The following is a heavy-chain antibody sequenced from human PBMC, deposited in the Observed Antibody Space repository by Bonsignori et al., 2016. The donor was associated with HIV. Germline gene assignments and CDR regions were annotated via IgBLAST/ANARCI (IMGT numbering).Heavy chain of an antibody. J-gene: IGHJ6*03. CDR3: ARSAPFYQLPSSYYYYYYYMGV. D-gene: IGHD2-2*01. CDR2: IIPITGTA. V-gene: IGHV1-69*01. Sequence: WVRQAPGQGLEWMGGIIPITGTANYAQKFQGRVTITADESTSTAYMELSSLRSEDTAVYYCARSAPFYQLPSSYYYYYYYMGVWGKGTTVTVSS.